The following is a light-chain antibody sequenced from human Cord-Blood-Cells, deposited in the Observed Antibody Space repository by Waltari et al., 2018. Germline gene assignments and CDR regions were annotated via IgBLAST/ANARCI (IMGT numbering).Light chain of an antibody. CDR3: QTWGTGIQV. V-gene: IGLV4-69*01. J-gene: IGLJ3*02. CDR2: LNSDGSH. CDR1: SGQSSYA. Sequence: QLVLTQSPSASASLGASVKLTCTLSSGQSSYAIAWHHQQPAKGPRYWMKLNSDGSHSKGDGIPDRFSGSSSGAERYLTISSLQSEDEADYYCQTWGTGIQVFGGGTKLTVL.